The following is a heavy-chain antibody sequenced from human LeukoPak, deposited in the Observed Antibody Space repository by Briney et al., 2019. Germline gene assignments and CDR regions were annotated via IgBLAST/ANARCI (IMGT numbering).Heavy chain of an antibody. CDR3: AKVVRYYYDSSGSALDY. J-gene: IGHJ4*02. Sequence: GGSLRLSCAASGFIFSTYGMHWVRQAPGKGLEWVAFIRYDGSNTHYADSVKGRFTISRDNSKNTLYLQMNSLRAEDTAMYYCAKVVRYYYDSSGSALDYWGQGTLVTVSS. V-gene: IGHV3-30*02. D-gene: IGHD3-22*01. CDR2: IRYDGSNT. CDR1: GFIFSTYG.